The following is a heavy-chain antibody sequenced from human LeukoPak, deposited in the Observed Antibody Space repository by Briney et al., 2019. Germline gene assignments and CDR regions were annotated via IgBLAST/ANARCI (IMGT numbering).Heavy chain of an antibody. CDR1: GFTFDDYG. Sequence: SGGSLRLSCAASGFTFDDYGMSWVRQAPGKGLEWVSGINWNGGSTGYADSVKGRFTISRDNVKNSLYLQMNSLRAEDTALYYCARGRYYDSSGYYEMEGNYYYMDVWGKGTTVTVSS. J-gene: IGHJ6*03. D-gene: IGHD3-22*01. CDR3: ARGRYYDSSGYYEMEGNYYYMDV. V-gene: IGHV3-20*04. CDR2: INWNGGST.